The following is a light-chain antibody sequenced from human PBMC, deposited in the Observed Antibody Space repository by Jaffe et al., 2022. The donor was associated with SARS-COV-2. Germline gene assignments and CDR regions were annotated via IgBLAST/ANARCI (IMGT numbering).Light chain of an antibody. CDR1: SSDVGGYNY. J-gene: IGLJ1*01. V-gene: IGLV2-8*01. Sequence: QSALTQPPSASGSPGQSVTISCTGTSSDVGGYNYVSWYQQHPGKAPKLMIFEVNKRPSGVPDRFAGSKSGNTASLTVSGLQAEDEADYYCASYAGSQEVFGTGTTVTVL. CDR3: ASYAGSQEV. CDR2: EVN.